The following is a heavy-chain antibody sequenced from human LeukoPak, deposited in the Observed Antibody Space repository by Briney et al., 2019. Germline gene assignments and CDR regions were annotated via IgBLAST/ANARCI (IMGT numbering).Heavy chain of an antibody. J-gene: IGHJ5*02. D-gene: IGHD4-23*01. Sequence: SETLSLTCTVSGGSISTNYWSWIRQPPGKGLEWIGYVNYIGSTNYNPSLNSRVIISVDRSTNQFSLKLNSLTAADTAVYYCARVGEQVVSRWFDPWGQGTLVTVSS. V-gene: IGHV4-59*01. CDR1: GGSISTNY. CDR2: VNYIGST. CDR3: ARVGEQVVSRWFDP.